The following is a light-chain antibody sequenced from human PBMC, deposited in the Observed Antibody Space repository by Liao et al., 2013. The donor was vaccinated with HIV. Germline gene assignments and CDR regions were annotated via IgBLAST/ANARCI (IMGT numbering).Light chain of an antibody. CDR3: QARDSSMAV. CDR2: KGT. V-gene: IGLV3-25*03. J-gene: IGLJ3*02. CDR1: ALPKQQ. Sequence: SYELTQPPSMSVSPGQTARITCSGDALPKQQVYWYQQKPGQAPVLMIFKGTERPSGIPERFSGFNSGNTATLIISDAQALDEGDYYCQARDSSMAVFGGGTKLTV.